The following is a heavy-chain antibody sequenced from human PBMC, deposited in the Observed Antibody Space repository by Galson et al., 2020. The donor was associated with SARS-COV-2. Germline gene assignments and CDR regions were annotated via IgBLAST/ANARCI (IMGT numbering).Heavy chain of an antibody. CDR2: SHYSGKV. D-gene: IGHD5-18*01. J-gene: IGHJ5*02. V-gene: IGHV4-39*01. CDR1: GGSVTSRSYF. Sequence: LETLSLTCIVSGGSVTSRSYFWGWIRQPPGKGLEWIGSSHYSGKVSYTPSLKSRVTISVDTSKNQFSLRLNSVTAADTAVYYCARQSIAIELWLEGGDWFDPWGQGTLVTVSS. CDR3: ARQSIAIELWLEGGDWFDP.